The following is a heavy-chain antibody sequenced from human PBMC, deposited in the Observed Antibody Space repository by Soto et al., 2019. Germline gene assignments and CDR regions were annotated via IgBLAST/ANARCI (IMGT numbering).Heavy chain of an antibody. D-gene: IGHD4-4*01. V-gene: IGHV1-3*01. J-gene: IGHJ6*02. CDR3: ASSYSNSDLIDYYYYGMDV. CDR1: GYTFTSYA. Sequence: QVQLVQSGAEVKKPGASVKVSCKASGYTFTSYAMHWVRQAPGQRLEWMGWINAGNGNTKYSQKFQGRVTITRDTTASTAYMELSRLRSEDTAVYYCASSYSNSDLIDYYYYGMDVWGQGTTVTVSS. CDR2: INAGNGNT.